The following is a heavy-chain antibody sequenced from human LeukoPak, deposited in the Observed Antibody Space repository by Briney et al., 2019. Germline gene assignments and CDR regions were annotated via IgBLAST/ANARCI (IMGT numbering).Heavy chain of an antibody. CDR1: GYTFSSYG. J-gene: IGHJ4*02. Sequence: GGSLRLSCAVSGYTFSSYGMHWVRQAPGKGLEWVTVISYDGSNKYYADSVKGRFTISRDNSKNTLYLQMNSLRAEDTAVYYCAKDSPLGSSGWYGSGDYWGQGTLVTVSS. CDR2: ISYDGSNK. D-gene: IGHD6-19*01. V-gene: IGHV3-30*18. CDR3: AKDSPLGSSGWYGSGDY.